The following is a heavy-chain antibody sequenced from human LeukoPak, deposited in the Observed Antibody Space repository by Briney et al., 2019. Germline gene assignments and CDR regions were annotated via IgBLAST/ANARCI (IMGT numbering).Heavy chain of an antibody. D-gene: IGHD1-26*01. Sequence: ASVKVSCKASGYTFTSYGISWVRQAPGQGLEWMGGISAYNGNTNYAQKLQGRVTMPTDTSTRTAYMELRSLRSEDTAVYYCARDRFSGSLNAFDIWGQGTMVTVSS. V-gene: IGHV1-18*01. CDR3: ARDRFSGSLNAFDI. CDR2: ISAYNGNT. CDR1: GYTFTSYG. J-gene: IGHJ3*02.